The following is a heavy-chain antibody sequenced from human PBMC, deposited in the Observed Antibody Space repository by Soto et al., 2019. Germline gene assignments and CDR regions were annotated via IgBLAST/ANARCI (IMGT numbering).Heavy chain of an antibody. Sequence: SETLSLTCTASGGSMSGHYWSWIRQPPGKGLEYIGYIYYSGDTNYNPPLKSRVTISVDTSKNQFSLKLSSVTAADTAVYFCARGGWYIDYWGQGTLVTVSS. J-gene: IGHJ4*02. CDR1: GGSMSGHY. V-gene: IGHV4-59*11. CDR3: ARGGWYIDY. D-gene: IGHD6-19*01. CDR2: IYYSGDT.